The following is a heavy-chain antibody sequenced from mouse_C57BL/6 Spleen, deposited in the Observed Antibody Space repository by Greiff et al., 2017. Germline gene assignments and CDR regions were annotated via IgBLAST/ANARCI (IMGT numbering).Heavy chain of an antibody. CDR3: TRSYDYDGPVAY. J-gene: IGHJ3*01. Sequence: VQLKQSGAELVRPGASVKLSCTASGFNIKDDYMHWVKQRPEQGLEWIGWIDPENGDTEYASKFQGKATITADTSSNTAYLQLSSLTSEDTAVYYCTRSYDYDGPVAYWGQGTLVTVSA. CDR1: GFNIKDDY. D-gene: IGHD2-4*01. CDR2: IDPENGDT. V-gene: IGHV14-4*01.